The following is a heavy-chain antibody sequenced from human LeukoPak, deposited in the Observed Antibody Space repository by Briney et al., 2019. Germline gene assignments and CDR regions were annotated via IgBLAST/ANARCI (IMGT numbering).Heavy chain of an antibody. D-gene: IGHD3-10*01. CDR3: AKERQYGSGTYFDY. J-gene: IGHJ4*02. CDR2: ISGSGGST. CDR1: GFTFSSYA. V-gene: IGHV3-23*01. Sequence: TGGSLRLSCAASGFTFSSYAMSWVRQAPGKGLEWVSAISGSGGSTYYADSVKGRFTISRDNSKNTLCLQMNSLRAEDTAVYYCAKERQYGSGTYFDYWGQGTLVTVSS.